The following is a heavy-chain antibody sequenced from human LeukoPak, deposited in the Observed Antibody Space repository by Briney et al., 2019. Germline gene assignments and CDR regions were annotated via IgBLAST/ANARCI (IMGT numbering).Heavy chain of an antibody. Sequence: GGSLRLSCAASGFTFSSYWMHWVRQAPGKGLVWVSRIKCDDSDTHYADSVKGRFTISRDNAKNTLYLQMNSLSAEDTAVYYCTTIRPDYWGQGTLVTVSS. CDR2: IKCDDSDT. CDR3: TTIRPDY. V-gene: IGHV3-74*01. J-gene: IGHJ4*02. CDR1: GFTFSSYW. D-gene: IGHD5-12*01.